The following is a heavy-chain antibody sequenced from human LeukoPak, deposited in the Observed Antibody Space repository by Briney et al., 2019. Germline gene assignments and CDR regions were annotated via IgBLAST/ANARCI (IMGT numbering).Heavy chain of an antibody. D-gene: IGHD6-19*01. CDR2: VRYDGSNK. V-gene: IGHV3-30*02. CDR3: ARGGKIALAGTRSPQYFQH. Sequence: PGGSLRLSCAASGFTFSSYEMNWVRQAPGKGLEWVTYVRYDGSNKYYADSVKGRFTISRDNSKNMLYLQMNSLRPEDTAVYCCARGGKIALAGTRSPQYFQHWGQGTLVTVSS. J-gene: IGHJ1*01. CDR1: GFTFSSYE.